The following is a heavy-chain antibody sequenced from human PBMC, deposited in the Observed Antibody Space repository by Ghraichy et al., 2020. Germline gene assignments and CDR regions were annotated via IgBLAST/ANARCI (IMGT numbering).Heavy chain of an antibody. D-gene: IGHD3-10*01. CDR2: INPNSGGT. V-gene: IGHV1-2*02. CDR1: GYTFTGYY. CDR3: AGGLWFGELSPISYYYYGMDV. Sequence: ASVKVSCKASGYTFTGYYMHWVRQAPGQGLEWMGWINPNSGGTNYAQKFQGRVTMTRDTSISTAYMELSRLRSDDTAVYYCAGGLWFGELSPISYYYYGMDVWGQGTTVTVSS. J-gene: IGHJ6*02.